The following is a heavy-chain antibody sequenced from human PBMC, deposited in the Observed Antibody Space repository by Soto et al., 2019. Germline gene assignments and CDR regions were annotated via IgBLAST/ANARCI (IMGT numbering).Heavy chain of an antibody. J-gene: IGHJ5*02. Sequence: QVQLQESGPGLVKPSQTLSLTCTVSGASISSGDYYWSWIRKPPGKGLEWIGYIYHTGITFYIPSLKRPFTLSEHTPKNPLPLKITSVTAADTTVYYCATYVVTTAIGRGYFDPWGRGTLVTVSS. CDR3: ATYVVTTAIGRGYFDP. CDR1: GASISSGDYY. D-gene: IGHD2-21*02. V-gene: IGHV4-30-4*01. CDR2: IYHTGIT.